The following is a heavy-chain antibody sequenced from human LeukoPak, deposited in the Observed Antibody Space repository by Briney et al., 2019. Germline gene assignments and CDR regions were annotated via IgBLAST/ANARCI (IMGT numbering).Heavy chain of an antibody. CDR2: INSDGSST. D-gene: IGHD6-19*01. CDR3: ARSPPYNSGWYAY. Sequence: PGGSLRLSCAASGFTFSALGMHWVRQAPGQGLVWVSRINSDGSSTTYADSVKGRFTISRDNARNTMYLQMNSLRGEDTAVYYCARSPPYNSGWYAYWGQGALVTVSS. V-gene: IGHV3-74*01. CDR1: GFTFSALG. J-gene: IGHJ4*02.